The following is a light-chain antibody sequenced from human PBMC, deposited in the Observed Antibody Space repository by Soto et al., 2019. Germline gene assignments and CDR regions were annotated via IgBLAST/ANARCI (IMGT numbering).Light chain of an antibody. CDR3: CSYAGSTPGV. CDR2: DVS. CDR1: SSDVGGYNY. V-gene: IGLV2-11*01. J-gene: IGLJ1*01. Sequence: QSVLTQPRSVSGSPGQSVTISCTGTSSDVGGYNYVSWYQQHPGKAPKLMIYDVSKRPSGVPDRFSGSKSGNTASLTISGLQAEDEADYYCCSYAGSTPGVFGTGTKVTVL.